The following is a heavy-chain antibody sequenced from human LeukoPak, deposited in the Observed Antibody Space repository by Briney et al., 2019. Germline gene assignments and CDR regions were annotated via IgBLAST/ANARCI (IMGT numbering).Heavy chain of an antibody. J-gene: IGHJ4*02. D-gene: IGHD3-22*01. Sequence: PSETLSLTCTVSGGSISSSSYYWGWIRQPPGKGLEWIGSIYYSGSTYYNPSLKSRVTISVDTSKNQFSLKLSSVTAADTAVYYCASYHVFTSYYYDSSGYYDYWGQGTLVTVSS. CDR2: IYYSGST. CDR3: ASYHVFTSYYYDSSGYYDY. CDR1: GGSISSSSYY. V-gene: IGHV4-39*01.